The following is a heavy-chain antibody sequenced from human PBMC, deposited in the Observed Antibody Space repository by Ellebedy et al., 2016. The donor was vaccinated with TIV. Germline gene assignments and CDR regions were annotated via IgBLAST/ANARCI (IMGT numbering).Heavy chain of an antibody. Sequence: GESLKISCAASGLTFSSYTMHWVRQAPGKGLEWVSSISSSSTYIYYADSVRGRFTISRDHAQNSMYLQLSSLKAEDTAVYYCARDASNRGDLDYWGQGTLVTVSS. CDR2: ISSSSTYI. D-gene: IGHD3-16*01. CDR3: ARDASNRGDLDY. V-gene: IGHV3-21*01. CDR1: GLTFSSYT. J-gene: IGHJ4*02.